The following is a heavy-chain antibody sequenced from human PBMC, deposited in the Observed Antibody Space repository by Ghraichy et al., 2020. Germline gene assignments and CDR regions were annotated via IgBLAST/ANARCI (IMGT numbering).Heavy chain of an antibody. CDR2: IGTAGDT. Sequence: WGSLRLSCAASGFTFSSYDMHWVRQATGKGLEWVSAIGTAGDTYYPGSVKGRFTISRENAKNSLYLQMNSLRAGDTAVYYCARVAPHPLPGDGLYYYYGMDVRGQGTTVTVSS. V-gene: IGHV3-13*01. D-gene: IGHD7-27*01. J-gene: IGHJ6*02. CDR3: ARVAPHPLPGDGLYYYYGMDV. CDR1: GFTFSSYD.